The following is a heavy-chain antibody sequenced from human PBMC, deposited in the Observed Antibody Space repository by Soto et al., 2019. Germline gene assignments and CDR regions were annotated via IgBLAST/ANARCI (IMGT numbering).Heavy chain of an antibody. CDR2: IYYSGST. CDR3: ARDRHPVARSYYGMDV. J-gene: IGHJ6*02. D-gene: IGHD6-19*01. Sequence: SETLSLTCTVSGGSISSGGYYWSWIRQHPGKGLEWIGYIYYSGSTYYNPSLKSRVTISVDTSKNQFSLKLSSVTAADTAVYYCARDRHPVARSYYGMDVWGQGTTVTVSS. CDR1: GGSISSGGYY. V-gene: IGHV4-31*03.